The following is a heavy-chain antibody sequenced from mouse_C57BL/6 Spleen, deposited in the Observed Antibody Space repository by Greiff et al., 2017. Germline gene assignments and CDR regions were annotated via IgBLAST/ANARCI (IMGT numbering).Heavy chain of an antibody. D-gene: IGHD2-4*01. J-gene: IGHJ4*01. CDR3: ARSSRDDYDYYAMDY. CDR1: GYTFTSYW. Sequence: QVQLQQPGAELVMPGASVKLSCKASGYTFTSYWMHWVKQRPGQGLAWIGEIDPSDSYTNYNQKFKGKSTLTVDKSSSTAYMQLSSLPSEDSAVYDWARSSRDDYDYYAMDYWGQGTSGTVAS. CDR2: IDPSDSYT. V-gene: IGHV1-69*01.